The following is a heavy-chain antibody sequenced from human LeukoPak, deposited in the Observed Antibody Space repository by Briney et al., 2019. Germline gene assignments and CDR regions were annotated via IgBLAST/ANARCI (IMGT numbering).Heavy chain of an antibody. CDR1: AYALTELS. CDR2: ISAYNGNT. D-gene: IGHD6-6*01. J-gene: IGHJ5*02. CDR3: ATLQYSSFVPWFDP. V-gene: IGHV1-18*01. Sequence: RASVKVSCKLSAYALTELSMHWVRQAPGQGLEWMGWISAYNGNTNYAQKLQGRVTMTTDTSTSTAYMELRSLRSDDTAVYYCATLQYSSFVPWFDPWGQGTLVTVSS.